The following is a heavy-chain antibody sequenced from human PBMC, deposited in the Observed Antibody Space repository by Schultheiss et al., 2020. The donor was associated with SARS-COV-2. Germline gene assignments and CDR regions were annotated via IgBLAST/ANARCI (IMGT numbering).Heavy chain of an antibody. Sequence: SVKVSCKASGGTFSSYAISWVRHAPGQGLEWMGGIIPIFGTANYAQKFQGRVTITADKSTSTAYMELSSLRSEDTAVYYCARGDIEYSSSSHPYFDYWGQGTLVTVSS. D-gene: IGHD6-6*01. CDR1: GGTFSSYA. CDR3: ARGDIEYSSSSHPYFDY. J-gene: IGHJ4*02. CDR2: IIPIFGTA. V-gene: IGHV1-69*06.